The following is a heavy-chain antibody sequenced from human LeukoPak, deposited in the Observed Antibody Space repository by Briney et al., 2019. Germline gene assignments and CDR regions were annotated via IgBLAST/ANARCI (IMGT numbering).Heavy chain of an antibody. J-gene: IGHJ3*02. Sequence: GGSLRLSCAASGFTFSSYAMRWVRQAPGKGLEWVAVISYEGSNKYYADSVKGRFTISRDNSKNTLYLQMNRLRAEDTAVYYCARGSIAARLQAFDIWGQGTTVTVSS. CDR3: ARGSIAARLQAFDI. D-gene: IGHD6-6*01. CDR2: ISYEGSNK. V-gene: IGHV3-30*01. CDR1: GFTFSSYA.